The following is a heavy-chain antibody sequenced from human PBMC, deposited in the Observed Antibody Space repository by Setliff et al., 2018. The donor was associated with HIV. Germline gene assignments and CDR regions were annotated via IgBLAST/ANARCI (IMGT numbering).Heavy chain of an antibody. CDR1: DDSVSTFY. V-gene: IGHV4-59*02. CDR3: APGEGVASTYYHD. CDR2: IHHTGST. D-gene: IGHD3-3*01. J-gene: IGHJ4*01. Sequence: PSETLSLTCPVSDDSVSTFYWNWIRQPPGKGLEWIGFIHHTGSTVSNPSLESRVTILMDLSRNQLSLHLASVTTADTAVYFCAPGEGVASTYYHDWGQGTQVTVSS.